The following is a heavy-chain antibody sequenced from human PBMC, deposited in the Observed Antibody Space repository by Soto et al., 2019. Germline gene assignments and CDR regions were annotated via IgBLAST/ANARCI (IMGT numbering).Heavy chain of an antibody. CDR1: GGSISSGGYY. D-gene: IGHD6-13*01. Sequence: PSETLSLTCTVSGGSISSGGYYWSWIRQHPGKGLEWIGYIYYSGSTYYNPSLKSRVTISVDTSKNQFSLKLSSVTAADTAVYYCARMQAPGKAGIGYSSSWYWFDPWGQGTLVTVSS. CDR3: ARMQAPGKAGIGYSSSWYWFDP. CDR2: IYYSGST. V-gene: IGHV4-31*03. J-gene: IGHJ5*02.